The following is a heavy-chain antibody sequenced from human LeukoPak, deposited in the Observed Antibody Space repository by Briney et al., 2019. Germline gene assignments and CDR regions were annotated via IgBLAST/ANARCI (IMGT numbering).Heavy chain of an antibody. J-gene: IGHJ4*02. Sequence: PGGSLRLSCAASGFTFSSYEMNWVRQAPGKGLEWVSYISSSGSTIYYADSVKGRFTISRDNAKSSLYLQMNSLRAEDTAVYYCARVKRARDGYSNFDYWGQGTLVTVSS. CDR2: ISSSGSTI. CDR3: ARVKRARDGYSNFDY. V-gene: IGHV3-48*03. D-gene: IGHD5-24*01. CDR1: GFTFSSYE.